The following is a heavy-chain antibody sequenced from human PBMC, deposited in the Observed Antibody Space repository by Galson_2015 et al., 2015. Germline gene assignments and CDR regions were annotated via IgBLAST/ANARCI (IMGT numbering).Heavy chain of an antibody. CDR1: GFTLRNYN. CDR3: ARVSGGIGGVAS. Sequence: SLRLSCAASGFTLRNYNLNWVRQAPGKGLEWVSYISRSSTSIYYAESVKGRFTISRDNAKNSLYLQMKGLRTEDTAVYYCARVSGGIGGVASWGQGTLVTVSS. V-gene: IGHV3-48*01. CDR2: ISRSSTSI. J-gene: IGHJ4*02. D-gene: IGHD2-15*01.